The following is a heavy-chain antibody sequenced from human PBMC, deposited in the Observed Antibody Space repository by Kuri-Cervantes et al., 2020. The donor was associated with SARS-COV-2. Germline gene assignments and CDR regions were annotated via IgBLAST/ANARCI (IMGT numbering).Heavy chain of an antibody. CDR3: ARATHGGSYSFLYY. CDR1: GGSISSGSYY. Sequence: SETLSLTCTVSGGSISSGSYYWSWIRQPAGKGLEWIGRIYTSGSTNYNPSLKSRVTISVDTSKNQFSLKLSSVTAADTAVYYCARATHGGSYSFLYYWGQGPWSPSPQ. V-gene: IGHV4-61*02. D-gene: IGHD1-26*01. CDR2: IYTSGST. J-gene: IGHJ4*02.